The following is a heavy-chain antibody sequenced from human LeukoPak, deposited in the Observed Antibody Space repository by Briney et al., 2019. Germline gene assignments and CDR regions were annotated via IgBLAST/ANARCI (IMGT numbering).Heavy chain of an antibody. CDR3: ARGGFGSGSHFDY. J-gene: IGHJ4*02. V-gene: IGHV1-8*01. Sequence: GASVKVSCKASGYTFISYDINWVRQATGQGLEWKGWMNPNSGDTGYVQKFQGRVTMTRSTSISTAYMELNNLRSEDTAIYYCARGGFGSGSHFDYWGQGTLVTVSS. D-gene: IGHD3-10*01. CDR2: MNPNSGDT. CDR1: GYTFISYD.